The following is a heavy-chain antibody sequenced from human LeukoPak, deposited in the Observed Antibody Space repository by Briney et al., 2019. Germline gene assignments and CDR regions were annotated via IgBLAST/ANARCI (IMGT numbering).Heavy chain of an antibody. J-gene: IGHJ3*02. Sequence: PSETLSLTCPVSGGSISRYCWRWIRQPPWKGLEGIGYVYYSGSTNYNPSLKSRVTISVDTSKNQFSLKLSSVTAADTAVYYCARTSVVVIARKGAFDIWGQGTMVTVSS. CDR2: VYYSGST. D-gene: IGHD2-21*01. CDR1: GGSISRYC. V-gene: IGHV4-59*01. CDR3: ARTSVVVIARKGAFDI.